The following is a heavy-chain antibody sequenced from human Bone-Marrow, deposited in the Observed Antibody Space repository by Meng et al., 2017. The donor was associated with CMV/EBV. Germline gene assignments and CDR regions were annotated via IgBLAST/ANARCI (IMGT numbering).Heavy chain of an antibody. CDR1: GGSISSYY. V-gene: IGHV4-59*01. CDR3: ARVGRRRATIFGVVIDLSYGMDV. J-gene: IGHJ6*02. Sequence: SETLSLTCTVSGGSISSYYWSWIRQPPGKGLEWIGYIYYSGSTNYNPSLKSRVTISVDTSKNQFSLKLSSVTAADTAVYYCARVGRRRATIFGVVIDLSYGMDVWGQGNTVTVSS. CDR2: IYYSGST. D-gene: IGHD3-3*01.